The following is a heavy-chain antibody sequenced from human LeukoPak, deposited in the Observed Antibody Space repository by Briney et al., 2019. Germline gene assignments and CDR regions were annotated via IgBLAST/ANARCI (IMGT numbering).Heavy chain of an antibody. D-gene: IGHD3-3*01. CDR2: ISSNGGST. CDR1: GFTFSSYA. Sequence: GGSLRLSCSASGFTFSSYAMHWVRQAPGKGLEYVSAISSNGGSTYYADSVKGRFTISRDNSKNTLYLQMNSLRAEDTAVYYCARDGGYDFWSGYYQDYWGQGTLVTVSS. V-gene: IGHV3-64*04. J-gene: IGHJ4*02. CDR3: ARDGGYDFWSGYYQDY.